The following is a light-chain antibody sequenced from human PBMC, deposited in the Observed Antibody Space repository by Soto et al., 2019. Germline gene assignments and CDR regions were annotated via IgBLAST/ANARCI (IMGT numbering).Light chain of an antibody. V-gene: IGLV2-14*01. Sequence: QSVLTQPASVSGSPGQSITISCTGTSSDVGGYNYVSWYQQHPGKAPKLMIYDVSNRPSGVSNRFSGSKSGNTASLPISGLQAEDEADYYCSSYTSSNTLVFGGGTKLTVL. CDR2: DVS. CDR3: SSYTSSNTLV. CDR1: SSDVGGYNY. J-gene: IGLJ2*01.